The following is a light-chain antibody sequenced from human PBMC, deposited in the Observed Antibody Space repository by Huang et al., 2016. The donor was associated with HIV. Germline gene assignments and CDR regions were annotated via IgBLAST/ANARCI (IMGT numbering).Light chain of an antibody. V-gene: IGKV3-11*01. CDR1: QSIGSY. Sequence: EIVLTQSPATLSLSPGEGATLSCRASQSIGSYLAWYQQRPGQAPRLLIYDASIRATGSPARFSGRGSGTDFTLTISSLEPEDFAVYDCQQRNNWPPWTFGQGTKVELK. CDR3: QQRNNWPPWT. CDR2: DAS. J-gene: IGKJ1*01.